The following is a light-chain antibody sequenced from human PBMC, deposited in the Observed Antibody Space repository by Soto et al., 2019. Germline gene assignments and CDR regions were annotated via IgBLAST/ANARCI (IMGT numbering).Light chain of an antibody. V-gene: IGKV3-11*01. J-gene: IGKJ4*01. CDR1: QSVGTY. Sequence: DIVLTQSPATLSLSPGERATLSCRASQSVGTYFAWYQQKPGQAPRLLIYDSSNRATGIPARFSGSGSGTDFTLTISSLEPEDFAVYYCQQRSDWPCTFGGGTKVEIK. CDR2: DSS. CDR3: QQRSDWPCT.